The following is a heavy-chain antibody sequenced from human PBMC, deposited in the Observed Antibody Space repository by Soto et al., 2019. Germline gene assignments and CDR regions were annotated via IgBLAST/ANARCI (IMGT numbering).Heavy chain of an antibody. CDR1: GFTFSNYG. CDR2: ISYDGTNK. Sequence: QVHLVESGGGVVQPGRSLRLSCAASGFTFSNYGMHWVRQAPGKGLEWVAFISYDGTNKYYTDSVKGRFTISRDNSKNTLYLQMDSLRADDTAVYYCAKVSITYNWNYGYFFDYWGQGTLVTVSS. CDR3: AKVSITYNWNYGYFFDY. J-gene: IGHJ4*02. D-gene: IGHD1-7*01. V-gene: IGHV3-30*18.